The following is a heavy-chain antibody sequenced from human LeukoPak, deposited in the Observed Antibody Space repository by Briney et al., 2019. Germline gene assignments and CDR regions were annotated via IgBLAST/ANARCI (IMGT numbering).Heavy chain of an antibody. CDR1: GYTFIGYY. CDR3: ARLVGLSTTASY. D-gene: IGHD5/OR15-5a*01. J-gene: IGHJ4*02. V-gene: IGHV1-2*02. CDR2: INATSGGT. Sequence: ASVKVSCKASGYTFIGYYLHWVRQAPGQGLEWMGWINATSGGTNYAQKFQDRVTMTRDTSINTAYMELSRLTSDDTAVSYCARLVGLSTTASYWGQGTLVTVSS.